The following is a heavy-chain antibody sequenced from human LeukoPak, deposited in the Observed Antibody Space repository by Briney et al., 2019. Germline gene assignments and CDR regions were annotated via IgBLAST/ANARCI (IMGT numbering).Heavy chain of an antibody. CDR3: ARSSSKSTGGIADY. CDR1: GFTFSSYS. V-gene: IGHV3-21*01. Sequence: GGSLRLSCAASGFTFSSYSMNWVRQAPGKGLEWVSSIRSSSSYIYYADSVKGRFTISRDNAKNSLYLQMNSLRAEDTAVYYCARSSSKSTGGIADYWGQGTLVTVSS. CDR2: IRSSSSYI. D-gene: IGHD6-13*01. J-gene: IGHJ4*01.